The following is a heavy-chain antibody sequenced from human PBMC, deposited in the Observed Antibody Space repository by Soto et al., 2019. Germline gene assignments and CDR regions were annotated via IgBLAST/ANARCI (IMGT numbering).Heavy chain of an antibody. V-gene: IGHV3-30*18. CDR1: GFTFSSYG. J-gene: IGHJ4*02. Sequence: QVQLVESGGGVVQPGRSLRLSCAASGFTFSSYGMHWVRQAPGKGLEWVAVISYDGSHKYYADSVKGRFTISRDNSKNTLYLQMNSLRAEDTAVYYCAKDGGYSYGNFDSWGQGTLVTVSS. CDR2: ISYDGSHK. CDR3: AKDGGYSYGNFDS. D-gene: IGHD5-18*01.